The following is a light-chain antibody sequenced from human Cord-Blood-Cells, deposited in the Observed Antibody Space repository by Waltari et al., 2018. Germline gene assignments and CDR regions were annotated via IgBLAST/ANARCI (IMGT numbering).Light chain of an antibody. V-gene: IGLV2-14*01. Sequence: QSALTQPASVSGSPGQSITIPCTGTSSDVGGYNYVSWYQQHPGKAPKHMIYEVSNRPTGVPNRFSGSKSGSTDSLSISGLQAEDEADYYCSSYTSSSIPYVFGTGTKVTVL. J-gene: IGLJ1*01. CDR3: SSYTSSSIPYV. CDR2: EVS. CDR1: SSDVGGYNY.